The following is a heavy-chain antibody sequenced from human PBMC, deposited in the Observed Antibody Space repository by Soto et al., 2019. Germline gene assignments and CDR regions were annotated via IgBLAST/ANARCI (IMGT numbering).Heavy chain of an antibody. J-gene: IGHJ4*02. CDR2: ISSSSSTI. D-gene: IGHD4-17*01. CDR1: GFTFSSYS. CDR3: SRDRNGYGEYWWGFDY. V-gene: IGHV3-48*02. Sequence: EVQLVESGGGLVQPGGSLRLSCAASGFTFSSYSMNWVRQAPGKGLEWVSYISSSSSTIYYADSVKGRFTISRDNAKKSLYLQKSSLRDEDTGLYYCSRDRNGYGEYWWGFDYWGQGTRVTVAS.